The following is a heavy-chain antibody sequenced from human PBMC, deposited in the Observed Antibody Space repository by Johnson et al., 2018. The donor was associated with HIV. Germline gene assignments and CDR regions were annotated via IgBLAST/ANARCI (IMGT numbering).Heavy chain of an antibody. CDR2: ISYDGSEK. D-gene: IGHD3-16*01. V-gene: IGHV3-30*03. J-gene: IGHJ3*02. CDR3: ARDMIIEAFDI. CDR1: GFTFSSYG. Sequence: QVQLVESGGGVVQPGRSLRLSCAASGFTFSSYGMHWVRQAPGKGLEWVAVISYDGSEKYYVDSVKGRFTISRDNAKNSLYLQMNSLRAEDTAVYYCARDMIIEAFDIWGQGTMVTVSS.